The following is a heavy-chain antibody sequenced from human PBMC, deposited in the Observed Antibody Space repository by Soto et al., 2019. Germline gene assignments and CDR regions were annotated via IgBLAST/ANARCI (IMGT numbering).Heavy chain of an antibody. CDR3: ARDRGPSSGYYPYWFDP. D-gene: IGHD3-22*01. J-gene: IGHJ5*02. V-gene: IGHV1-69*12. CDR2: IIPMFGTA. Sequence: QVQLVQSGAEVKKPGSSVKVSCKASGGTFSSYAISWVRQAPGQGLEWMGEIIPMFGTANYAQNFQGRVTITADESTSRAYMGLSSLRSEDTAVYYCARDRGPSSGYYPYWFDPWGQGTLVTVSS. CDR1: GGTFSSYA.